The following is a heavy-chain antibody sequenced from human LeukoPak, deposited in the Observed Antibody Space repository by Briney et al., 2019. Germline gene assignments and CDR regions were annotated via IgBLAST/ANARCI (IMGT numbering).Heavy chain of an antibody. J-gene: IGHJ4*02. CDR2: IIPILGIA. D-gene: IGHD5-18*01. V-gene: IGHV1-69*04. Sequence: ASVKVSCKASGGTFSSYAISWVRQAPGQGLEWMGRIIPILGIANYAQKFQGRVTITADKSTSTAYMELSSLRSEDTAVYYCARDISSAMANDYWGQGTLVTVSS. CDR3: ARDISSAMANDY. CDR1: GGTFSSYA.